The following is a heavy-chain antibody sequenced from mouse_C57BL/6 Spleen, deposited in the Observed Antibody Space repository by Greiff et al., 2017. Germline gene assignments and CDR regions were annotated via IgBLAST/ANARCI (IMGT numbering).Heavy chain of an antibody. CDR1: GFTFSSYG. CDR2: ISSGGSYT. V-gene: IGHV5-6*01. J-gene: IGHJ3*01. D-gene: IGHD2-2*01. Sequence: EVKLMESGGDLVKPGGSLKLSCAASGFTFSSYGMSWVRQTPDKRLEWVATISSGGSYTYYPDSVKGRFTISRDNAKNTLYLQMSSLKSEDAAMYYCARDGYGGGFAYWGQGTLVTVSA. CDR3: ARDGYGGGFAY.